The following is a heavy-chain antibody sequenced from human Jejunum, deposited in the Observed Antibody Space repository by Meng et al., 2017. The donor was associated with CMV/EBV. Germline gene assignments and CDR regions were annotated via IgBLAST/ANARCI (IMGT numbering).Heavy chain of an antibody. Sequence: YFWGWIRKPPGKGLEWIASISYSGSSYYNPALTYYNPSLESRVTIAVDKSKNQFSLRLTSVIVADTAIYYCARLGFYYGSGSYFDYWGQGILVTVSS. CDR3: ARLGFYYGSGSYFDY. CDR1: YF. V-gene: IGHV4-39*01. CDR2: ISYSGSSYYNPALT. J-gene: IGHJ4*02. D-gene: IGHD3-10*01.